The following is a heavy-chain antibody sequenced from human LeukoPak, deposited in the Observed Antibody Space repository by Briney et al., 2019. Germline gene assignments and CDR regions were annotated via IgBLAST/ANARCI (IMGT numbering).Heavy chain of an antibody. Sequence: ASVKVSCKASGYTFTSYGISWVRQAPGQGLEWMGWISAYNGNTDFAQKLQGRVTMTSDTSTSIVYMELRSLRSEDAAVYYCARSYCSGGSCYSQLGYWGQGTLVTVSS. CDR1: GYTFTSYG. D-gene: IGHD2-15*01. V-gene: IGHV1-18*01. CDR3: ARSYCSGGSCYSQLGY. J-gene: IGHJ4*02. CDR2: ISAYNGNT.